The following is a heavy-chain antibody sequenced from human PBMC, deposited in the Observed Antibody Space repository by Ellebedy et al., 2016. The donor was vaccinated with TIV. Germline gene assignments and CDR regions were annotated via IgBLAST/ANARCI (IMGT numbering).Heavy chain of an antibody. CDR2: INPSGGST. D-gene: IGHD7-27*01. CDR3: ARDGPLGIDY. J-gene: IGHJ4*02. CDR1: GVTFRSNA. V-gene: IGHV1-46*01. Sequence: ASVKVSCKASGVTFRSNAISWVRQAPGQGLEWMGIINPSGGSTDYAQRFQGRVTVTRGTSTRTVYMELSSLRSEDTAVYYCARDGPLGIDYWGQGTLVTVSS.